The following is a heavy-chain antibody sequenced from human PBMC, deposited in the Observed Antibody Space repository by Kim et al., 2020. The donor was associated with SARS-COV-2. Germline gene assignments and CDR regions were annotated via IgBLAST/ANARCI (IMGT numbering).Heavy chain of an antibody. CDR2: TYYRSKWYN. CDR3: ARSGNCTGGVCYTVKYNWFDP. V-gene: IGHV6-1*01. CDR1: GDSVSSNSAA. J-gene: IGHJ5*02. Sequence: SQTLSLTCAISGDSVSSNSAAWNWIRQSPSRGLEWLGRTYYRSKWYNDYAVSVKSRITINPDTSKNQFSLQLNSVTPEDTAVYYCARSGNCTGGVCYTVKYNWFDPWGQGTLVTVSS. D-gene: IGHD2-8*02.